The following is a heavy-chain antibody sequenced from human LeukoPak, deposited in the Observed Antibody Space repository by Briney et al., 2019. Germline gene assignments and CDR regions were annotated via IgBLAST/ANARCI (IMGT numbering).Heavy chain of an antibody. Sequence: GGSLRLSCAASGFTVSSNYMSWVRQAPGKGLEWVSVIYSGGSTYYADSVKGRFTISRDNSKNTLYLQMNSLRAEDTAVYYCAGVSKMATTLDYWGQGTLVTVSS. D-gene: IGHD5-24*01. J-gene: IGHJ4*02. CDR3: AGVSKMATTLDY. CDR2: IYSGGST. CDR1: GFTVSSNY. V-gene: IGHV3-53*01.